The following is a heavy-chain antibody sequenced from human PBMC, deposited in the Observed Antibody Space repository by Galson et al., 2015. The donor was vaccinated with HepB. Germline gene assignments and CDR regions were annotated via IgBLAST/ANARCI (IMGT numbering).Heavy chain of an antibody. V-gene: IGHV1-24*01. CDR3: ARGGNTVTTDY. J-gene: IGHJ4*02. CDR1: GYTLTELS. CDR2: FDPEDGET. D-gene: IGHD4-17*01. Sequence: SVKVSCKVSGYTLTELSMHWVRQAPGKGLEWMGGFDPEDGETIYAQKFQGRVTMTRNTSISTAHMELSSLRSEDTAVYYCARGGNTVTTDYWGQGTLVTVSS.